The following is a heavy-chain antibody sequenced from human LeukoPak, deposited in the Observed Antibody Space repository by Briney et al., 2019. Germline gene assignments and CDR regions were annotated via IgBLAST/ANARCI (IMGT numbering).Heavy chain of an antibody. CDR3: ARYPPYGSGYYYYYGMDV. CDR1: GXTFTSYY. Sequence: AXVKVSCKAXGXTFTSYYMHWVRQAPGQGLEWMGIINPSGGSTSYAQKFQGRVTMTRDTSTSTVYMELSSLRSEDTAVYYCARYPPYGSGYYYYYGMDVWGQGTTVTVSS. D-gene: IGHD3-10*01. J-gene: IGHJ6*02. CDR2: INPSGGST. V-gene: IGHV1-46*01.